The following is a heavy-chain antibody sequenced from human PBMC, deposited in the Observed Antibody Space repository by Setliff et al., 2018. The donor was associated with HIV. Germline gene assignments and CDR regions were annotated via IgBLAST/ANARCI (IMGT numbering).Heavy chain of an antibody. CDR2: ISNTGTT. V-gene: IGHV4-61*09. CDR1: GGSINSGTHY. CDR3: ARVHYNLWTSYFWEHVQLHP. D-gene: IGHD2-2*01. Sequence: SETLSLTCTVFGGSINSGTHYWSWIRQPAGRGLEWIGHISNTGTTNYNPSLKGRVSMSVDTSRYQFSLRLTSATAADTAVYYCARVHYNLWTSYFWEHVQLHPWGQGTRVTVSS. J-gene: IGHJ5*02.